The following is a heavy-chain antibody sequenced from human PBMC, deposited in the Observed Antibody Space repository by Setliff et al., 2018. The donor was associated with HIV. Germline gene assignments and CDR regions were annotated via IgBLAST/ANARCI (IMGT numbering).Heavy chain of an antibody. Sequence: ASVKVSCKASGYTFTTYSITWVRQAPGQGLEWVGWVSAYNGHTNFAQKFQGRVTMTTDTSSNTAYMELRNLRSDDTALYYCAKERNPYDYDSSGYSWFDPWGQGTLVTVSS. CDR3: AKERNPYDYDSSGYSWFDP. V-gene: IGHV1-18*04. J-gene: IGHJ5*02. CDR2: VSAYNGHT. D-gene: IGHD3-22*01. CDR1: GYTFTTYS.